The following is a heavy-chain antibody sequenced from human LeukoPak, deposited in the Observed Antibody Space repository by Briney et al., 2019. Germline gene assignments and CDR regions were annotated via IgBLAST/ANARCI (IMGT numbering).Heavy chain of an antibody. CDR2: ITSSSTYI. J-gene: IGHJ4*02. V-gene: IGHV3-21*01. CDR1: GFTFSSYS. D-gene: IGHD4-11*01. Sequence: PGGSLRLSCAASGFTFSSYSMNWVRQAPGKGLEWVSSITSSSTYIYYVDSVRGRFTISRDNAKNSLHLQMNSLRAEDTAVYYCAKDLTVTSTCYFDSWGQGTLVTVSS. CDR3: AKDLTVTSTCYFDS.